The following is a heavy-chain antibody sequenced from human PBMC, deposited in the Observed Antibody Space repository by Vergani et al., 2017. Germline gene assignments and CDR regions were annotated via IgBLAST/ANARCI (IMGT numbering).Heavy chain of an antibody. CDR1: GGTFSSYA. Sequence: QVQLVQSGAEVKKPGSSVKVSCKASGGTFSSYAISWVRQAPGHGLEWMGGIIPIFGTSNYAQKFQGRVTITADESTSTAYMELSSLRSEDTAVYYCASSYTYYDHYYYGMDVWGQGTTVTVSS. CDR3: ASSYTYYDHYYYGMDV. V-gene: IGHV1-69*12. CDR2: IIPIFGTS. D-gene: IGHD3-3*01. J-gene: IGHJ6*02.